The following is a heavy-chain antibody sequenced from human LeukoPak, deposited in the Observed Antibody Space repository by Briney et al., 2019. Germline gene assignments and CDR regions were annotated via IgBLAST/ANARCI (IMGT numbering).Heavy chain of an antibody. J-gene: IGHJ4*02. CDR3: ARLGRGHKPSAC. V-gene: IGHV4-39*01. D-gene: IGHD5-12*01. CDR2: IYYGGNT. Sequence: SETLFLTCTVSGGSISSSSYYWVWIRQPPEKGLEWIGSIYYGGNTDYNPSLKSRVTISVASSRTQFSLKLRSVTAADTAVYYCARLGRGHKPSACWGQGTLVTVSS. CDR1: GGSISSSSYY.